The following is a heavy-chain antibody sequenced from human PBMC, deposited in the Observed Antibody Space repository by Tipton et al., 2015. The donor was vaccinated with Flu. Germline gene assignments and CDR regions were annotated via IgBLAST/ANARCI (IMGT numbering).Heavy chain of an antibody. CDR3: ARDTDYGAGPFDS. J-gene: IGHJ4*02. CDR2: IHTTGST. Sequence: LRLSCTVSGGSINRGSYYWSWIRQPAGEGLEWIGRIHTTGSTNYNPSLKSRVTISIDTSQNQFSLKLSSVTAADTAVYYCARDTDYGAGPFDSWGQGNRVTVSS. D-gene: IGHD4-17*01. CDR1: GGSINRGSYY. V-gene: IGHV4-61*02.